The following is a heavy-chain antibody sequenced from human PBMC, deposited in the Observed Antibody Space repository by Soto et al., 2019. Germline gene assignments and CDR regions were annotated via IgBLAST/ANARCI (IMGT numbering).Heavy chain of an antibody. J-gene: IGHJ4*02. CDR1: RFTFNIYW. CDR3: VRDTFGGNDF. V-gene: IGHV3-7*01. D-gene: IGHD3-10*01. Sequence: GGTLRLSCAASRFTFNIYWITWVRQAAGRGLEWVANINQDGSQKFYVDSVKGRFTISRDNANNSLYLQMSSLRAEDTSVYFCVRDTFGGNDFWGQGS. CDR2: INQDGSQK.